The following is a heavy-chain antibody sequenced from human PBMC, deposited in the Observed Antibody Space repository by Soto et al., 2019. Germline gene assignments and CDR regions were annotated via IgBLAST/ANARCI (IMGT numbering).Heavy chain of an antibody. J-gene: IGHJ4*02. V-gene: IGHV3-53*01. CDR2: IYSGGTT. D-gene: IGHD5-12*01. CDR3: HGYGY. CDR1: GVNVRANY. Sequence: EVQLVESGGGLIQPGGSLRLSCAVSGVNVRANYMSWVRQAPGKGLEWVSGIYSGGTTYYADSVKGRFIISRDISKNTLYLQMNILRAEDTAVYYCHGYGYWGQGTLVTVSS.